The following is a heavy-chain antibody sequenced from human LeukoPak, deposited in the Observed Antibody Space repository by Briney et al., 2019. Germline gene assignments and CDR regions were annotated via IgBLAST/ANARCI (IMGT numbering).Heavy chain of an antibody. CDR3: ARDLDHNDSSDYEAFDI. CDR2: INPNSGGT. Sequence: ASVKVSCKASGYAFTGYYMHWVRQAPGQGLEWMGWINPNSGGTKYTQRFQGRVTMTRDTSINTAYMELSRLRSDDTRVYYCARDLDHNDSSDYEAFDIWGQGTMVTVSS. J-gene: IGHJ3*02. CDR1: GYAFTGYY. V-gene: IGHV1-2*02. D-gene: IGHD3-22*01.